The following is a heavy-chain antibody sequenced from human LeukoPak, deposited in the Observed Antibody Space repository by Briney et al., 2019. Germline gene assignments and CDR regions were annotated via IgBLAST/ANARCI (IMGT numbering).Heavy chain of an antibody. CDR2: ISWNSGSI. V-gene: IGHV3-9*01. J-gene: IGHJ6*02. Sequence: GGSLRLSCAASGFTFDDYAMHWVRQAPGKGLEWVSGISWNSGSIGYADSVKGRFTISRDNAKNSLYLQMNSLRAEDTALYYCAKDGSTSKGWKAYYYYGMDVWGQGPRSPSP. CDR3: AKDGSTSKGWKAYYYYGMDV. D-gene: IGHD2-2*01. CDR1: GFTFDDYA.